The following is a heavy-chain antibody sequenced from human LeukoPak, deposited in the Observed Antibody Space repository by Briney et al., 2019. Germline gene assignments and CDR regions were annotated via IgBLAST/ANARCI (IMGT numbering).Heavy chain of an antibody. Sequence: SVKVSCKASGGTFSSEAFIWVRQAPGQGLEWMGGIIPIFGRADYAQKFQDIVTITTDESTSTVYMELSSLRSEDTAVYYCARGETILNWFDPWGQGTLVTVSS. J-gene: IGHJ5*02. CDR2: IIPIFGRA. V-gene: IGHV1-69*05. D-gene: IGHD1-1*01. CDR1: GGTFSSEA. CDR3: ARGETILNWFDP.